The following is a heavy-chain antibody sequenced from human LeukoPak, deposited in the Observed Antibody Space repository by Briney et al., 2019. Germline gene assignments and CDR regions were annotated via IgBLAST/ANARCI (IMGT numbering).Heavy chain of an antibody. CDR2: IRSKANSYAT. CDR1: GFTFSGSA. D-gene: IGHD3-16*01. Sequence: GGSLRLSCAASGFTFSGSAMHWVRQASGKGLEWVGRIRSKANSYATAYAASVKGRFTISRDDSKNTAYLQMNSLKTEDTAVYYCTRLSSRESGEFDYWGQGTLVTVSS. CDR3: TRLSSRESGEFDY. J-gene: IGHJ4*02. V-gene: IGHV3-73*01.